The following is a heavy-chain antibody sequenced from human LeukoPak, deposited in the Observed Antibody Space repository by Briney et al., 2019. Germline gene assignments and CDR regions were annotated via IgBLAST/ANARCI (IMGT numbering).Heavy chain of an antibody. CDR1: GGPISSSSYY. V-gene: IGHV4-39*07. CDR3: ARGSLLWFGELSRGMDV. J-gene: IGHJ6*02. Sequence: SETLSLTCTVSGGPISSSSYYWGRIRQPPGKGLEWIGSIYYSGSTYYNPSLKSRVTISVDTSKNQFSLKLSSVTAADTAVYYCARGSLLWFGELSRGMDVWGQGTTVTVSS. D-gene: IGHD3-10*01. CDR2: IYYSGST.